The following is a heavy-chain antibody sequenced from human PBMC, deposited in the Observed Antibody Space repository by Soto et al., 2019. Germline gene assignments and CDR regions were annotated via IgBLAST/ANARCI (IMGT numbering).Heavy chain of an antibody. V-gene: IGHV3-21*01. CDR3: ARGQRTATDDYYYYYGMDV. CDR1: GFTFSSYS. CDR2: ISSSSSYI. J-gene: IGHJ6*02. D-gene: IGHD4-17*01. Sequence: LSCAASGFTFSSYSMNWVRQAPGKGLEWVSSISSSSSYIYYADSVKGRFTISRDNAKNSLYLQMNSLRAEDTAVYYCARGQRTATDDYYYYYGMDVWGQGTTVTVSS.